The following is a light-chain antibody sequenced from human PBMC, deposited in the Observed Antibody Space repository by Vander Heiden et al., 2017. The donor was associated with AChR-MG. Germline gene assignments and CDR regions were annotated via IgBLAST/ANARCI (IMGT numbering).Light chain of an antibody. J-gene: IGLJ2*01. Sequence: SYVLTQPPSVSVAPRQTARITCGGNNIGSKSVHWYQQKPGQAPVLVIYYDSDRPSGIPERFSGSNSGNTATLTISRVEAGDEADYYCQVWDSSSDHPYVVFGGGTKLTVL. CDR2: YDS. CDR3: QVWDSSSDHPYVV. CDR1: NIGSKS. V-gene: IGLV3-21*04.